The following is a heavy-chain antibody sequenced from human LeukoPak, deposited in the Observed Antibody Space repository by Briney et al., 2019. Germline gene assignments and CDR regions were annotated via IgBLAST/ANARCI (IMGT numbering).Heavy chain of an antibody. Sequence: GGSLRLSCAASGFTFSSYGMHWVRQAPGKGLEWVAVIWYDGSNKHYADSVKGRFTISRDNSKNTLYLQMNCLRAEDTAVYYCAKDALPMFTFGGVTVDRNNWFDPWGQGTLVTVSS. V-gene: IGHV3-33*06. CDR2: IWYDGSNK. D-gene: IGHD3-16*02. CDR1: GFTFSSYG. J-gene: IGHJ5*02. CDR3: AKDALPMFTFGGVTVDRNNWFDP.